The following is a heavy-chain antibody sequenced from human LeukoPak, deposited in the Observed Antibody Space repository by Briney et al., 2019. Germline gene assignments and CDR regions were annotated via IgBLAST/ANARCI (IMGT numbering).Heavy chain of an antibody. V-gene: IGHV1-46*03. Sequence: GASVKVSCKASGYTFTSYYMHWVRQAPGQGLEWMGIINPSGGSTSYAQKFQGRVTMTRDTSTSTVYMELSNLKSEDTAVYYCYSGYESGRYWGQGTLVTVSS. D-gene: IGHD5-12*01. CDR2: INPSGGST. J-gene: IGHJ4*01. CDR3: YSGYESGRY. CDR1: GYTFTSYY.